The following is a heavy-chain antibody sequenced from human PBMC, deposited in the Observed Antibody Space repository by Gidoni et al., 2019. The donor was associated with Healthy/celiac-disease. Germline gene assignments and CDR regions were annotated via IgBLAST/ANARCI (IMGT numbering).Heavy chain of an antibody. V-gene: IGHV3-7*03. CDR2: IKHDGSEK. Sequence: EVQLVESGGGLVQPGGSLRLSCAASGFTFQSYWMSWVRQAPGKGLEWVANIKHDGSEKYYVDSVKGRFTISIDNAKTALYLQMNSLRAEDTAVYYCARDPSYDSSGPNFDYWGQGTLVTVSS. J-gene: IGHJ4*02. D-gene: IGHD3-22*01. CDR1: GFTFQSYW. CDR3: ARDPSYDSSGPNFDY.